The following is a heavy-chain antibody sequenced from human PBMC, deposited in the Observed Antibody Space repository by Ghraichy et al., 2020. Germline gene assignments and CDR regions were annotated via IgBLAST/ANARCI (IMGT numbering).Heavy chain of an antibody. CDR1: GGSFSGYY. D-gene: IGHD4-17*01. CDR3: ARVNYYYGDYPLDY. Sequence: SETLSLTCAVYGGSFSGYYWSWIRQPPGKGLEWIGEINHSGSTNYNPSLKSRVTISVDTSKNQFSLKLSSVTAADTAVYYCARVNYYYGDYPLDYWGQGTLVTVSS. CDR2: INHSGST. J-gene: IGHJ4*02. V-gene: IGHV4-34*01.